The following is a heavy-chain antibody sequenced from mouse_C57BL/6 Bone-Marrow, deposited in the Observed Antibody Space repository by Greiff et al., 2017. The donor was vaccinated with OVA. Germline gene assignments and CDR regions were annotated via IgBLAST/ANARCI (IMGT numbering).Heavy chain of an antibody. CDR3: ARVGGGGSSPFDY. D-gene: IGHD1-1*01. Sequence: QVQLQQPGAELVKPGASVKLSCKASGYTFTSYWMNWVKQRPGQGLEWIGMIHPNSGSTKYNEKFKSKATLTVDKSSSTAYMQLSSLTSEDSAVYYCARVGGGGSSPFDYWGQGTTLTVSS. V-gene: IGHV1-64*01. J-gene: IGHJ2*01. CDR2: IHPNSGST. CDR1: GYTFTSYW.